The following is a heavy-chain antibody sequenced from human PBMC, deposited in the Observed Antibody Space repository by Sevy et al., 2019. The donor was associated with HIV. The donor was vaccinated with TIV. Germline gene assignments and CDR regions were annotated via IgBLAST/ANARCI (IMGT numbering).Heavy chain of an antibody. D-gene: IGHD1-26*01. CDR3: ARGSRGTFGS. J-gene: IGHJ4*02. CDR2: IKTDGKII. CDR1: GFTFTSDY. Sequence: GGSLRLSCAASGFTFTSDYMHWVRQPPGKGLVWVSHIKTDGKIIRYADSVKGRFTTSRDNAKNTLYLQMNSLRAEDTAVYYCARGSRGTFGSWGQGTLVTVSS. V-gene: IGHV3-74*01.